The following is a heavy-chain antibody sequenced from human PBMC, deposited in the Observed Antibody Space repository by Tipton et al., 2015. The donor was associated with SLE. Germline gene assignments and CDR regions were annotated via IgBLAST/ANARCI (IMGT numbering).Heavy chain of an antibody. Sequence: QSGAEVKKPGASVTVSCQASGYTFTDFGVTWVRQAPGQGLEWVGWISAYNGKTNYAQMVEGRVTMSTDTSTNTAYLELRSLTSDDTALYYCARDVPASGSHLLDSWGQGTLVTVSS. CDR2: ISAYNGKT. J-gene: IGHJ4*02. V-gene: IGHV1-18*01. CDR3: ARDVPASGSHLLDS. D-gene: IGHD6-13*01. CDR1: GYTFTDFG.